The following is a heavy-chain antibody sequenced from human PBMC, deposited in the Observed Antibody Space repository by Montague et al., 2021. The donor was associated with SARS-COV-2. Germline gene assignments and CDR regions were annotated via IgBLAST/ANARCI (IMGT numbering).Heavy chain of an antibody. V-gene: IGHV6-1*01. Sequence: CAISGDSGCSKNVTRNWIRQSPSRGLQWRGGTYYRSKWYNDYAESVKSRITIDPDTSKHQFSLHLNSVTPEDTAVYYCARIPVGSKYYFDFWGQGTLVTVSS. J-gene: IGHJ4*02. CDR1: GDSGCSKNVT. CDR3: ARIPVGSKYYFDF. D-gene: IGHD2-2*01. CDR2: TYYRSKWYN.